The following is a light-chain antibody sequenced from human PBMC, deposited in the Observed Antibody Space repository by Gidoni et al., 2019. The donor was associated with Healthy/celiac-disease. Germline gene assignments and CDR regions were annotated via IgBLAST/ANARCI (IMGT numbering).Light chain of an antibody. CDR2: QDS. CDR1: KLGDKY. J-gene: IGLJ2*01. Sequence: SYALTQPPSVSVSPGQTASITCSGDKLGDKYACWYQQKPGQSPVLVIYQDSKRPPGIPERFSGSNSGNTATLTISGTQAMDEADYYCQAWDSSTYVVFGGGTKLTVL. V-gene: IGLV3-1*01. CDR3: QAWDSSTYVV.